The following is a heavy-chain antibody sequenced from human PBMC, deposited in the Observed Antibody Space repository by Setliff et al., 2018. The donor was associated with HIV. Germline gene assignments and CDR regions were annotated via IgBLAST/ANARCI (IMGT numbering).Heavy chain of an antibody. D-gene: IGHD6-25*01. CDR1: GDTFTGYY. V-gene: IGHV1-2*02. CDR3: AREDQTAGGFDP. J-gene: IGHJ5*02. CDR2: INPNSGGT. Sequence: ASMKVSCKASGDTFTGYYMHWVRQAPGQGLEWMGWINPNSGGTNYAQKFQGRVTMTRDTSISTAYMELSRLRSDDTAVYYCAREDQTAGGFDPWGQGTLVTVSS.